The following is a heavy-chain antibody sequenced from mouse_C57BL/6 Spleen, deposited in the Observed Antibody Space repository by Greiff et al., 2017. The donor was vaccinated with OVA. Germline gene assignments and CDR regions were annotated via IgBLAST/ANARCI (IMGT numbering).Heavy chain of an antibody. D-gene: IGHD1-1*01. CDR1: GYTFTSYD. CDR2: IYPRDGST. CDR3: ARSEGYYGSSPWFAY. J-gene: IGHJ3*01. Sequence: VKLVESGPELVKPGASVKLSCKASGYTFTSYDINWVKQRPGQGLEWIGWIYPRDGSTKFNEKFKGKATLTVDTSSSTAYMELHSLTSEDSAVYFCARSEGYYGSSPWFAYWGQGTLVTVSA. V-gene: IGHV1-85*01.